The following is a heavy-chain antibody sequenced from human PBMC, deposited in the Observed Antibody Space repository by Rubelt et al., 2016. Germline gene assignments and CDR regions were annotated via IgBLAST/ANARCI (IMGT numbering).Heavy chain of an antibody. J-gene: IGHJ3*02. Sequence: QVQLVQSGAEVKKPGASVKVSCKASGYTFTSYGISWVRQAPGQGLEWMGWISAYNGNTNYARKTQGRVTMATGGTASPAHMELRSLGSDDTAVYYCARRDGYNWDDAFDIWGQGTMVTVSS. V-gene: IGHV1-18*01. CDR2: ISAYNGNT. CDR3: ARRDGYNWDDAFDI. CDR1: GYTFTSYG. D-gene: IGHD5-24*01.